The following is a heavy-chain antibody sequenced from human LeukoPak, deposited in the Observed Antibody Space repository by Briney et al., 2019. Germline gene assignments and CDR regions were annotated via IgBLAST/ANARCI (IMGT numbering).Heavy chain of an antibody. CDR1: GGSISSGGNY. CDR3: ARAPIYNEHADWFDP. V-gene: IGHV4-31*03. Sequence: PSETLSLTCTVSGGSISSGGNYWSWIRQHPGRDLEWIGYIYYSGRTFYNPSLKSRVTISVHTSKNQFSLRLTSVTAADTAVYYCARAPIYNEHADWFDPWGQGTLVTVSS. D-gene: IGHD5-24*01. J-gene: IGHJ5*02. CDR2: IYYSGRT.